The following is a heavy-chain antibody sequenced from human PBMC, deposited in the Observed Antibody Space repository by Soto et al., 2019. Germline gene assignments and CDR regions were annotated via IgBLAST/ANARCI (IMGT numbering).Heavy chain of an antibody. J-gene: IGHJ4*02. Sequence: QVQLVQSGAEVKKPGASVTVSCKASGYSFTSYHIHWVRQAPGQGLEWMGIINPSGGSANYAQMFQGRVTMTRDTSTSTVYMEMYSLRYEDTAVYYCARDSHYYGSGSYTGYWGQGTLVTVSS. CDR1: GYSFTSYH. D-gene: IGHD3-10*01. V-gene: IGHV1-46*01. CDR2: INPSGGSA. CDR3: ARDSHYYGSGSYTGY.